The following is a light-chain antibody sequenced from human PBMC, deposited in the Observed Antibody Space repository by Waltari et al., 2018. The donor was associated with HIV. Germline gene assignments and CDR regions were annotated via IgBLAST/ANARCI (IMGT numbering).Light chain of an antibody. J-gene: IGLJ1*01. Sequence: SSELTQDPAVSVALGQTVRITCHGASLRSYYASWYQQKPGQAPLLVVYGDNKRPPGIPDRFSGSSSGNTASLTITGAQAEDEADYYCNSRDSSGHHLVFAAATTVTVL. CDR3: NSRDSSGHHLV. CDR2: GDN. CDR1: SLRSYY. V-gene: IGLV3-19*01.